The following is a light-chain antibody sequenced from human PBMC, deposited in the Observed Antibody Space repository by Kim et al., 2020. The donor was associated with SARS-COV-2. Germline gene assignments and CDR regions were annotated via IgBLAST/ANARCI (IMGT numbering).Light chain of an antibody. CDR1: QSVGRNF. V-gene: IGKV3-20*01. CDR3: QQYATPPLT. CDR2: GAT. J-gene: IGKJ4*01. Sequence: EIMLTQSPGTLSLSPGERATLSCRASQSVGRNFVAWFQQKPGQTPRLLIHGATSRATGTPDRFSGSGSGTDFTLTISRLDPEAFAIYYCQQYATPPLTFGGGTKVDIK.